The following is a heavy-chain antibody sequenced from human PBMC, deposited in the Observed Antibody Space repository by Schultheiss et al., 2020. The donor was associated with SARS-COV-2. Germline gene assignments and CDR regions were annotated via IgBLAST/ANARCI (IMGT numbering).Heavy chain of an antibody. J-gene: IGHJ4*02. V-gene: IGHV3-30-3*01. D-gene: IGHD4-17*01. CDR2: ISYDGSNK. CDR3: ARSTNYGDPVDY. CDR1: GFTFSSYA. Sequence: GESLKISCAASGFTFSSYAMHWVRQAPGKGLEWVAVISYDGSNKYYADSVKGRFTISRDNSKNTLYLQMNSLRAEDTAVYYCARSTNYGDPVDYWGQGTLVTGSS.